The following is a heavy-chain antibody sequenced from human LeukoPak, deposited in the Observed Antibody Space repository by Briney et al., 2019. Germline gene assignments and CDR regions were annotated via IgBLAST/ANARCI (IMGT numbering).Heavy chain of an antibody. J-gene: IGHJ4*02. Sequence: GGSLRLSCAASGFTFSNYGMSWVRQAPGKGLEWVPTISGSGGTTYYADSLKGRFTISRDNSRNTLYLQMNSLRAEDTAVYYCVKDFYSSGWYGFDYWGQGTLVTVSS. D-gene: IGHD6-19*01. V-gene: IGHV3-23*01. CDR2: ISGSGGTT. CDR3: VKDFYSSGWYGFDY. CDR1: GFTFSNYG.